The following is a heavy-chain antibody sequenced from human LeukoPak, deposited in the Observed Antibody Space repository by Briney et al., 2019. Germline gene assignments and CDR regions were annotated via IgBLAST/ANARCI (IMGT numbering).Heavy chain of an antibody. V-gene: IGHV4-39*01. J-gene: IGHJ6*03. Sequence: NPSETLSLTCTVSVGSISSGSYYWGWIRQSPGKGLEWIGNIYYGGSTSYDPSLKSRVTISVDTTKNQFSLHLSSVTAADTAVYYCATYYYSYCYVDVWGKGTTVTVSS. CDR2: IYYGGST. CDR3: ATYYYSYCYVDV. CDR1: VGSISSGSYY.